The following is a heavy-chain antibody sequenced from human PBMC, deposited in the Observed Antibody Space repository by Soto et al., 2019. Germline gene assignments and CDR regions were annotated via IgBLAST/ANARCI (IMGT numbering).Heavy chain of an antibody. CDR1: GGSISSYY. J-gene: IGHJ6*02. CDR3: ARGISDYYGMDV. CDR2: SYYSGST. D-gene: IGHD3-10*01. V-gene: IGHV4-59*01. Sequence: QVQLQESGPGLVKPSETLSLTCTVSGGSISSYYWSWIRQPPGKGLEWIGYSYYSGSTNYNPSLKSRVTISVDTSKNQFSLKLSSVTAADTAVYYCARGISDYYGMDVWGQGTTVTVSS.